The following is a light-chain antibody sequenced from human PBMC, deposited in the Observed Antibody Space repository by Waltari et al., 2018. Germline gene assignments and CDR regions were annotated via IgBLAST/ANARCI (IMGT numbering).Light chain of an antibody. Sequence: DTLMTQSPSSLSASVGDRVTITCRASQAISTYVNWYQQTTGMAPKLLIFSSSTFHRGVSSRFSGSGSGTEFTLTISNLQPDDFATYYCQQSYSAPLAFGGGTKLDI. CDR3: QQSYSAPLA. J-gene: IGKJ4*01. V-gene: IGKV1-39*01. CDR2: SSS. CDR1: QAISTY.